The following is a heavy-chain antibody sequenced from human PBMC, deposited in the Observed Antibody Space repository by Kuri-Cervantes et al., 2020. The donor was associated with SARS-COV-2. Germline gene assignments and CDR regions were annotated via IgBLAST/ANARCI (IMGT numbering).Heavy chain of an antibody. CDR2: ISHDGKNK. V-gene: IGHV3-30*18. Sequence: GGSLRLSCAASGFNFSRTGMHWVRQAPGKGLEWVAVISHDGKNKKCIASGKGRFTISRDNSQNTLYLQMKSLTSEDTAMYYCAKDRVGVHDFWGQGTLVTVSS. CDR3: AKDRVGVHDF. J-gene: IGHJ4*02. CDR1: GFNFSRTG. D-gene: IGHD2-21*01.